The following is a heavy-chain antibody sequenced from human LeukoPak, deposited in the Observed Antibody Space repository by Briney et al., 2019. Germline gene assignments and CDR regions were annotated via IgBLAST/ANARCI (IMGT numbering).Heavy chain of an antibody. D-gene: IGHD4-23*01. CDR1: GFTFSSYA. Sequence: GGSPRLSCAASGFTFSSYAMSWVRQAPGKGLEWVSAISGSGGSTYYADSVKGRFTISRDNSKNTLYLQMNSPRAEDTAVYYCAKDQYYGGSSRPHYFDYWGQGTLVTVSS. CDR3: AKDQYYGGSSRPHYFDY. CDR2: ISGSGGST. J-gene: IGHJ4*02. V-gene: IGHV3-23*01.